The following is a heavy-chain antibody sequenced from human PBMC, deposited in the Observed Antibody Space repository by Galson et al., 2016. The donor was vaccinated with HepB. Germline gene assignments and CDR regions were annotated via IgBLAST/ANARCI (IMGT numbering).Heavy chain of an antibody. CDR3: ARESVGYYGSGSYCDH. CDR2: ISTKNGNP. J-gene: IGHJ5*02. V-gene: IGHV1-18*04. D-gene: IGHD3-10*01. Sequence: SVKVSCKASGYTFTKSDINWVRQAPGQGLEWMGWISTKNGNPIYARKFQGRITMTTDTPRTTAYMELRSLKSDDTAVYYCARESVGYYGSGSYCDHWGQGTLVTVSS. CDR1: GYTFTKSD.